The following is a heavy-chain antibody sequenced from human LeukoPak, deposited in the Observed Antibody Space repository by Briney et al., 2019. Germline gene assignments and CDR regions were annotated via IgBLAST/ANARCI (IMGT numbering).Heavy chain of an antibody. V-gene: IGHV3-21*01. J-gene: IGHJ4*02. CDR2: ISSSSSYI. D-gene: IGHD2-2*01. CDR3: ARHVATGYCSSTSCLSRSPRFDY. Sequence: PGGSLRLSCAASGFTFSSYSMNWVRQAPGKGLEWVSSISSSSSYIYYADSVKGRFTISRDNAKNSLYLQMNSLRAEDTAVYYCARHVATGYCSSTSCLSRSPRFDYWGQGTLVTVSS. CDR1: GFTFSSYS.